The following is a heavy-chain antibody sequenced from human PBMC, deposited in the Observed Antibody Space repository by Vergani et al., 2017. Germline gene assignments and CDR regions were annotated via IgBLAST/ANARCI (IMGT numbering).Heavy chain of an antibody. J-gene: IGHJ6*03. CDR3: ARGHPSRYYYYMDV. CDR2: INAGNGNT. Sequence: QVQLVQSGAEVKKPGASVKVSCTASGYTFTSYALHWVRKAPGQRLEWMGCINAGNGNTKYSQKCQGRVNITRDTSASTAYMELSSLRSEDTAVYYCARGHPSRYYYYMDVWGKGTTVTVSS. D-gene: IGHD6-6*01. CDR1: GYTFTSYA. V-gene: IGHV1-3*01.